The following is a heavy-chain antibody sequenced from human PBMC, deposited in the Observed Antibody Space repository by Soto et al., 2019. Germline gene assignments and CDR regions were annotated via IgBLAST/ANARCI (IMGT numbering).Heavy chain of an antibody. D-gene: IGHD6-13*01. CDR3: ARGYSSSWPNSFDS. CDR2: IYHSGST. J-gene: IGHJ5*01. V-gene: IGHV4-30-2*01. CDR1: GGSISSGGYS. Sequence: ASETLSLTCAVSGGSISSGGYSWSWIRQPPGKGLEWIGYIYHSGSTYYTPSLKSRVTISVDKSKNQFSLNLSSVTAADTAVYYCARGYSSSWPNSFDSWGQGTLVTVSS.